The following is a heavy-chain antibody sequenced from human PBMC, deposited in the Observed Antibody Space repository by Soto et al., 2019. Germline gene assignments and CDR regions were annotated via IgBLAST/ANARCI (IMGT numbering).Heavy chain of an antibody. CDR1: GFTFSSYG. D-gene: IGHD5-18*01. CDR2: IWYDGSNK. J-gene: IGHJ4*02. CDR3: ARGMWYPNVDTAMAINYFDY. Sequence: PGGSLRLSCAASGFTFSSYGMHWVRQAPGKGLEWVAVIWYDGSNKYYADSVKGRFTISRGNSKNTLYLQMNSLRAEDTAVYYCARGMWYPNVDTAMAINYFDYWGQGTLVTVSS. V-gene: IGHV3-33*01.